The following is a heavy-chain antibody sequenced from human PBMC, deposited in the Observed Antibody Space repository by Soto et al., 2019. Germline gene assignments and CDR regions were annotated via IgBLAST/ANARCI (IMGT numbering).Heavy chain of an antibody. CDR1: GGTFSSYT. CDR2: IIPILGIA. Sequence: QVQLVQSGAEVKKPGSSVKVSCKASGGTFSSYTISWVRQAPGQGLEWMGRIIPILGIANYAQKFQGRVTITADKSTSTAYMEVSSLRSEDTAVYYCATHSGGQLVGSYYYSYYMDVWGKGTTVTVSS. CDR3: ATHSGGQLVGSYYYSYYMDV. D-gene: IGHD6-6*01. J-gene: IGHJ6*03. V-gene: IGHV1-69*02.